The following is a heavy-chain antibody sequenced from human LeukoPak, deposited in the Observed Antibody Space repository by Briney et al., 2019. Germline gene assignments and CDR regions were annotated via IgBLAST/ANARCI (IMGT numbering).Heavy chain of an antibody. CDR1: GYTFTSYY. Sequence: ASVKVSCKASGYTFTSYYMHWVRQAPGQGLEWMGIINPSGGSTSYAQKFQGRVTMTRDMSTSTVYMELSSPRSEDTAVYYCARVREKAVAGPGYWGQGTLVTVSS. CDR3: ARVREKAVAGPGY. V-gene: IGHV1-46*01. CDR2: INPSGGST. J-gene: IGHJ4*02. D-gene: IGHD6-19*01.